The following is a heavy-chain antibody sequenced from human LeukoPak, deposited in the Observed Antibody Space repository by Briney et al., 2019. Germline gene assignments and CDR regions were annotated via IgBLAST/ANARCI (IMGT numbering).Heavy chain of an antibody. CDR3: AKDDLDDFWSGYQLNAFDI. CDR1: GFTLSSYE. J-gene: IGHJ3*02. D-gene: IGHD3-3*01. CDR2: IGYGGGDS. V-gene: IGHV3-23*01. Sequence: GGSLRLSCTVSGFTLSSYEMTWFRQAPGKGLEWVSSIGYGGGDSHYADSVKGRFTISRDNSKNTLYLQMNSLRAEDTAVYYCAKDDLDDFWSGYQLNAFDIWGQGTMVTVSS.